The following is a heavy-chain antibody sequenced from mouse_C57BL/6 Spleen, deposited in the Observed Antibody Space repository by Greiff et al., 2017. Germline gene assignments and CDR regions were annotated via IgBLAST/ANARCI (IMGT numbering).Heavy chain of an antibody. D-gene: IGHD2-4*01. CDR3: ARGGLRPFDV. CDR2: IYPGDGDT. J-gene: IGHJ1*03. CDR1: GYAFSSSW. Sequence: QVQLQQSGPELVKPGASVKISCKASGYAFSSSWMNWVKQRPGKGLEWIGRIYPGDGDTNYNGKFKGKATLTADKSSSTAYMQLSSLTSEDSAVYFCARGGLRPFDVWGTGTTVTVSS. V-gene: IGHV1-82*01.